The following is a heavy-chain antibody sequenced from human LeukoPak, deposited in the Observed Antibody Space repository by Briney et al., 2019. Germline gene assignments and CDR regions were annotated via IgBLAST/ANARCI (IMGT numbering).Heavy chain of an antibody. CDR2: IYHSGST. D-gene: IGHD3-22*01. CDR3: ARDGDSSGPDAFDI. CDR1: GGSISSSNW. Sequence: SETLSLTCAVSGGSISSSNWWSWVRQPPGKGLEWIGEIYHSGSTNYNPSLKSRVTISVDKSKNQFSLKLSSVTAADTAVYYCARDGDSSGPDAFDIWDQGTMVTVSS. V-gene: IGHV4-4*02. J-gene: IGHJ3*02.